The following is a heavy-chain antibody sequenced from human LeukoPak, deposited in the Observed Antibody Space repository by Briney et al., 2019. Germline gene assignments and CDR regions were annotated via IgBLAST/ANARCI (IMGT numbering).Heavy chain of an antibody. Sequence: GGSLRLSCVASGFTFSDYAMHWVRQGPGKGLECVAVIYYDGSKKYYADSVEGPFTISRDNSKNTLYLHMKSLRVEDTAVYYCARGADAYNSHFDYWGQGTLVTVSS. CDR2: IYYDGSKK. D-gene: IGHD5-24*01. J-gene: IGHJ4*02. V-gene: IGHV3-30-3*01. CDR1: GFTFSDYA. CDR3: ARGADAYNSHFDY.